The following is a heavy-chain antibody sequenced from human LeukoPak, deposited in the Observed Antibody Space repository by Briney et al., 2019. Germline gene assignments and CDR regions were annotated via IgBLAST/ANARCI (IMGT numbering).Heavy chain of an antibody. J-gene: IGHJ4*02. Sequence: PSESLSLTCTVSGDSISSYYWSWIRQPAGKGLEWIGRIYTRGSINYNPSLKSRVTMSVDTSKNRFSLNLSSVTAADTAVYYCARGKVGTDFAYWGQGPWSPSPQ. V-gene: IGHV4-4*07. D-gene: IGHD1-1*01. CDR2: IYTRGSI. CDR1: GDSISSYY. CDR3: ARGKVGTDFAY.